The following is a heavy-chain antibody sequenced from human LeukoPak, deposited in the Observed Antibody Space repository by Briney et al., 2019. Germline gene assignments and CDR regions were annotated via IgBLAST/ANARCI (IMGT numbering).Heavy chain of an antibody. CDR3: AKANYGDYVTGYYFDY. D-gene: IGHD4-17*01. CDR2: ISYDGSNK. V-gene: IGHV3-30*18. CDR1: GFTFSSYG. J-gene: IGHJ4*02. Sequence: GGSLRLSCAASGFTFSSYGMEWVRQAPGKGLEWVAVISYDGSNKYYADSVKGRFTISRDNSKNTLYLQMNSLRAEDTAVYYCAKANYGDYVTGYYFDYWGQGTLVTVSS.